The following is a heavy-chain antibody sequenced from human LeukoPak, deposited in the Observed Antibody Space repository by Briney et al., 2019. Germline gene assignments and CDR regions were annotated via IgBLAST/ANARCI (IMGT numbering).Heavy chain of an antibody. CDR1: GGSISSYY. CDR2: IYYSGST. CDR3: ARGSGSYYSPSFDY. Sequence: SETLSLTCTVSGGSISSYYWSWIRQPPGKGLEWIGYIYYSGSTNYNPSLKSRVTISVDTSKNQFSLKLSSVTAADTAVYYCARGSGSYYSPSFDYWGQGTLVTVSS. V-gene: IGHV4-59*01. J-gene: IGHJ4*02. D-gene: IGHD3-10*01.